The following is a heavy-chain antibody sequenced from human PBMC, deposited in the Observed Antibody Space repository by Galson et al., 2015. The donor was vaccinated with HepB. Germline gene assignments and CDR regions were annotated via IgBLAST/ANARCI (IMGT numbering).Heavy chain of an antibody. CDR1: GYRFTDYY. V-gene: IGHV1-2*06. CDR3: ASGIGVAGGVDY. CDR2: MNSNSGGA. D-gene: IGHD6-19*01. Sequence: SVKVSCKASGYRFTDYYIHWVRQAPGQGLEWMGRMNSNSGGANYALKSQGRVTMTRDTSINTAYMELTRLRSDDTAVYYCASGIGVAGGVDYWGQGTLVTVSS. J-gene: IGHJ4*02.